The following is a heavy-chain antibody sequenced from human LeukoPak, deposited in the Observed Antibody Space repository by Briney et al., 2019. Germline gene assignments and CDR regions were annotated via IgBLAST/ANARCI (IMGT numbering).Heavy chain of an antibody. CDR2: IYPGDSDT. J-gene: IGHJ5*02. CDR3: ARHPGTTAFVGGWFDP. V-gene: IGHV5-51*01. CDR1: GYSFTTYW. Sequence: GESLKISCKGSGYSFTTYWIGWVRQMPGKGLEWMGIIYPGDSDTRYSPSFQGQVTISADKSISTAYLQWSSLKASDTAMYYCARHPGTTAFVGGWFDPWGQGTLVTVSS. D-gene: IGHD4-17*01.